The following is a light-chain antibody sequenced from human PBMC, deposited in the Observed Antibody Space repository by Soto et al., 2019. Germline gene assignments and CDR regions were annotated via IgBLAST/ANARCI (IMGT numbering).Light chain of an antibody. CDR1: QSVSSN. CDR3: QQYNSWPPWT. J-gene: IGKJ2*02. V-gene: IGKV3-15*01. Sequence: EIVMTQSPATLSVSPGERATLSCRASQSVSSNLAWYQQKPGQAPRLLIYGASTRATGIPARFSGSGSGTEFTLSISRLQSEDYAVYYCQQYNSWPPWTFGQGTELEIK. CDR2: GAS.